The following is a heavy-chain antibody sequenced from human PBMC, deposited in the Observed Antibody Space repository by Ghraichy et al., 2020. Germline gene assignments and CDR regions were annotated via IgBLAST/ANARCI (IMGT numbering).Heavy chain of an antibody. D-gene: IGHD3-10*01. CDR1: GGSISSGGYY. CDR3: ARRGSGRIYYYGMDV. Sequence: SETLSLTCTVSGGSISSGGYYWSWIRQHPGKGLEWIGYIYYSGSTYYNPSLKSRVTISVDTSKNQFSLKLSSVTAADTAVYYCARRGSGRIYYYGMDVWGQGTTVTVSS. J-gene: IGHJ6*02. CDR2: IYYSGST. V-gene: IGHV4-31*03.